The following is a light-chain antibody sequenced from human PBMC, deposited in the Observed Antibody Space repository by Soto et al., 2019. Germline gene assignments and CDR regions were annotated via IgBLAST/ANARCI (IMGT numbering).Light chain of an antibody. CDR2: DAS. J-gene: IGKJ2*01. Sequence: DIQMTQSPSTLSASVGDRVTITCRASQSIGTWLAWYQQKPGKAPKLLIYDASTLESGVPSRFSGSGSGTEFTLIISSLQPDDFATYYRQQYDTYSMYTFGQGTKVDIK. CDR3: QQYDTYSMYT. CDR1: QSIGTW. V-gene: IGKV1-5*01.